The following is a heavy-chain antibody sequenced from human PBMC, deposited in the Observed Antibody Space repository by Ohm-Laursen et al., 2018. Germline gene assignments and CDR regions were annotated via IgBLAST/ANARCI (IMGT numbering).Heavy chain of an antibody. V-gene: IGHV2-70*11. CDR3: ARTQALGGTTYYFDY. CDR2: IDWDDDK. D-gene: IGHD2-15*01. J-gene: IGHJ4*02. CDR1: GFSLSTSGMC. Sequence: TQTLTLTCTFSGFSLSTSGMCVSWIRQPPGKALEWLARIDWDDDKYYSTSLKTRLTISKDTSKNQVVLTMTNMDPVDTATYYCARTQALGGTTYYFDYWGQGTLVTVSS.